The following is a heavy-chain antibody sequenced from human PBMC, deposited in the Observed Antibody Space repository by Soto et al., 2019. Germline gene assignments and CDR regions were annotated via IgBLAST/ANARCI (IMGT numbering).Heavy chain of an antibody. CDR3: ANGRASGEGGGWTRGH. D-gene: IGHD2-15*01. CDR2: IGHDGNNL. Sequence: QVLLVESGGGVVQPGRSLRLTCAASGFTFSDYGMHWVRQAPGKGLEWVAAIGHDGNNLYYVDSVEGRFTISRDNSGSTLDLQSSSLRAEDTAVYYCANGRASGEGGGWTRGHLGQGTLVIVSS. V-gene: IGHV3-30*18. J-gene: IGHJ4*02. CDR1: GFTFSDYG.